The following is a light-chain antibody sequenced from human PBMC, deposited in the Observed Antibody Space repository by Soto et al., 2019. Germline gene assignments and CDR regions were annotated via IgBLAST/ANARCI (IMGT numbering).Light chain of an antibody. V-gene: IGLV2-14*01. Sequence: QSVLTQPASVSGSPGQSITISCTGTSSDVGGYRYVSWFQHHPGKAPKVIIYEVSNRASGVSNRFSGSKSGNTAFLTISGLQAEDEADYYCNSYTSSSAPYVFGTGTKVTVL. J-gene: IGLJ1*01. CDR3: NSYTSSSAPYV. CDR2: EVS. CDR1: SSDVGGYRY.